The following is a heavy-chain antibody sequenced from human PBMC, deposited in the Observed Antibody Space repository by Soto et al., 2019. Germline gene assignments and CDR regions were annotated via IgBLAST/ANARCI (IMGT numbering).Heavy chain of an antibody. CDR2: IGTAGDT. CDR1: GFTFSSYD. D-gene: IGHD1-26*01. J-gene: IGHJ6*02. V-gene: IGHV3-13*01. CDR3: ARVSSGSPLAYYYGMDV. Sequence: GGSLRLSCAASGFTFSSYDMHWVRQATGKGLEWVSAIGTAGDTYYPGSVKGRFTISRENAKNSLYLQMNSLRSEDTAVYYCARVSSGSPLAYYYGMDVWGQGTTVTVSS.